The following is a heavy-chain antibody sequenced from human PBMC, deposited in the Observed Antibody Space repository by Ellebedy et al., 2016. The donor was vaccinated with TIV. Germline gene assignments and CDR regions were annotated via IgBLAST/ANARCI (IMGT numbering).Heavy chain of an antibody. J-gene: IGHJ5*02. CDR2: INHSGST. CDR3: ARGGYCSSTSCYKSRRWFDP. CDR1: GGSISSSSYY. Sequence: GSLRLSXTVSGGSISSSSYYWGWIRQPPGKGLEWIGEINHSGSTNYNPSLKSRVTISVDTSKNQFSLKLSSVTAADTAVYYCARGGYCSSTSCYKSRRWFDPWGQGTLVTVSS. V-gene: IGHV4-39*07. D-gene: IGHD2-2*02.